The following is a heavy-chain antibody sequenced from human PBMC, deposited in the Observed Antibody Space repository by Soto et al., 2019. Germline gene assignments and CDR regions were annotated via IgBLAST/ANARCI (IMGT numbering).Heavy chain of an antibody. D-gene: IGHD3-3*01. CDR2: IYYSGST. CDR3: ARQAVITIFGVVHWFDP. J-gene: IGHJ5*02. CDR1: GGSISSSSYY. V-gene: IGHV4-39*01. Sequence: SSETLSLTCTVSGGSISSSSYYWGWIRQPPGKGLEWIGSIYYSGSTYYNPSLKSRVTISVDTSKNQFSLKLSSVTAADTAVYYCARQAVITIFGVVHWFDPWGQGTLVTVSS.